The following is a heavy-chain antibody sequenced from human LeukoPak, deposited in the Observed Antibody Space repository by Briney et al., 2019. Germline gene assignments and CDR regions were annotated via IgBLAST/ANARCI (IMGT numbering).Heavy chain of an antibody. CDR3: ASHTYYDFWSGYSPLDY. Sequence: SETLSLTCTVSGGSISSYYWSWIRQAPVKGLEWIGYIYYSGSTNYNPSLKSRVTISEDTSKNQFSLKLNSVTAADTAVYYCASHTYYDFWSGYSPLDYWGQGTLVTVSS. CDR1: GGSISSYY. V-gene: IGHV4-59*08. CDR2: IYYSGST. J-gene: IGHJ4*02. D-gene: IGHD3-3*01.